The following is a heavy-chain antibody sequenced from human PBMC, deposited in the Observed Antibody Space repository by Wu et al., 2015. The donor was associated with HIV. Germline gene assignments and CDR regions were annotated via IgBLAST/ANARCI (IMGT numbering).Heavy chain of an antibody. CDR3: ARGWTVVQLPIATRYYYYMDV. V-gene: IGHV1-2*02. CDR2: INPHSGET. CDR1: GYPFTNYF. D-gene: IGHD1-1*01. J-gene: IGHJ6*03. Sequence: QVQLAQSVSEIKKLGASVKVSCKASGYPFTNYFIHWVRQAPGQGLEWMAWINPHSGETHYAQKFQGRVTLTRDTSISTAYMDVSGLRSDDTALYYCARGWTVVQLPIATRYYYYMDVWGKGTTVIVSS.